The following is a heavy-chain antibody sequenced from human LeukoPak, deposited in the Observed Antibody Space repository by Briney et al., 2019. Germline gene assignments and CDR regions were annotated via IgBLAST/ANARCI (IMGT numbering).Heavy chain of an antibody. Sequence: SETLSLSCAVYGGTFSGYSWSWVRQPPGKGLEWIGEIKHSGSTNYYPSVKSRVTISGDTSKNQFSLKLSSVTAADTAVYYCARERYHGYYGSGSSRTYYFDYWGQGTLVTVSS. CDR3: ARERYHGYYGSGSSRTYYFDY. CDR1: GGTFSGYS. CDR2: IKHSGST. D-gene: IGHD3-10*01. V-gene: IGHV4-34*01. J-gene: IGHJ4*02.